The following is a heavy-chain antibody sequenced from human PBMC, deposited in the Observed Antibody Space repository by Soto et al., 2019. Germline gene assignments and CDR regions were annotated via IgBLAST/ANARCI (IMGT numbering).Heavy chain of an antibody. Sequence: ASVKVSCKASGYTFTTYYMHWVRQAPGQGLEWMGRIYPSGGSTNYAQKFQARVTMTRDTSTSTVYMELSSLRSDDTAVYFCARDCSGGSCQLDYWGQGSLVTVSS. CDR2: IYPSGGST. V-gene: IGHV1-46*01. CDR1: GYTFTTYY. CDR3: ARDCSGGSCQLDY. D-gene: IGHD2-15*01. J-gene: IGHJ4*02.